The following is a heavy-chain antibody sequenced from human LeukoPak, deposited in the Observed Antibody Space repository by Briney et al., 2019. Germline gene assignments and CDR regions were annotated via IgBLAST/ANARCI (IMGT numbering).Heavy chain of an antibody. CDR2: IWFDGSNE. J-gene: IGHJ6*02. D-gene: IGHD3-22*01. Sequence: GGSLRLSCAASGFTFSNYGMHWVRQAPGKGLEWVAVIWFDGSNEFYAGSVKGRFTISRDNSKNTVSLQMNSLRAEDTALYYCAREIGYGMDVWGQGTTVTVSS. CDR1: GFTFSNYG. V-gene: IGHV3-33*01. CDR3: AREIGYGMDV.